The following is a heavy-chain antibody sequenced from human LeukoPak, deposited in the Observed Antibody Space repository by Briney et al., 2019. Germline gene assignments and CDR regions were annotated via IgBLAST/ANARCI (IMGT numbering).Heavy chain of an antibody. D-gene: IGHD5-24*01. CDR1: GYTFTSYD. V-gene: IGHV1-8*01. Sequence: ASVKVSCKASGYTFTSYDINWVRQATGQGLEWMGWMNPNSGNTGYAQKFQGRVTMTRNTSISTAYMELSSLRSEDTAVYYCARKISRGRWLQRGRGKPFDYWGQGTLVTVSS. CDR2: MNPNSGNT. J-gene: IGHJ4*02. CDR3: ARKISRGRWLQRGRGKPFDY.